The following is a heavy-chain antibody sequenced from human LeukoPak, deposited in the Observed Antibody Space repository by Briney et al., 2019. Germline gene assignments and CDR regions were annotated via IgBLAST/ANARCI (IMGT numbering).Heavy chain of an antibody. CDR3: ARNLPAADY. V-gene: IGHV3-48*04. D-gene: IGHD2-2*01. CDR1: GSTFSSHT. Sequence: GGSLRLSCAASGSTFSSHTMNWVRQAPGKGLEWVSYISNTGSGIYYADSVKGRFTISRDNAKNSLYLQMNSLRAEDTAVYYCARNLPAADYWGQGTLVTVSS. CDR2: ISNTGSGI. J-gene: IGHJ4*02.